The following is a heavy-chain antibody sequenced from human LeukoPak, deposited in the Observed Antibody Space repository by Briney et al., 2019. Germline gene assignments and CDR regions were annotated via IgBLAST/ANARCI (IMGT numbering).Heavy chain of an antibody. CDR2: IYHSGSA. CDR1: GDSMTLSTYY. Sequence: SETLSLTRTVSGDSMTLSTYYWGWIRQPPGMGLEWIGLIYHSGSAYYNPSLESRVAISVDTSKGQFSLRLTSVAAADTALYYCAGLTICRARYCVPPAGPWGFDSWGQGALVIVSS. J-gene: IGHJ5*01. V-gene: IGHV4-39*01. CDR3: AGLTICRARYCVPPAGPWGFDS. D-gene: IGHD2-15*01.